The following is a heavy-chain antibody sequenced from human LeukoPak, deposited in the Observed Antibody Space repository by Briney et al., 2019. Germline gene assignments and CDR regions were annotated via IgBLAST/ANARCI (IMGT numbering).Heavy chain of an antibody. V-gene: IGHV3-23*01. Sequence: GGSLRLSCAASGFTFSSYAMSWVRQAPGKGLEWVSVISGSGGSTYYADSVRGRFTISRDNPKNTLYLQMHSLRAEDTAVYYCARYCSSTSCLAAAYYYGMDVWGQGTTVTVSS. CDR2: ISGSGGST. CDR3: ARYCSSTSCLAAAYYYGMDV. CDR1: GFTFSSYA. D-gene: IGHD2-2*01. J-gene: IGHJ6*02.